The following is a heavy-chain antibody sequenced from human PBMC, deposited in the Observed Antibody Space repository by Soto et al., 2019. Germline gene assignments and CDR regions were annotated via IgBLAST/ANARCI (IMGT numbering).Heavy chain of an antibody. CDR1: GYSFTNDW. CDR2: IHAGDSDA. CDR3: ARQPFDSRSLVPHAFDI. V-gene: IGHV5-51*01. D-gene: IGHD6-13*01. Sequence: LGESLKISCQGSGYSFTNDWIGWVRQMPGKGLEWMGMIHAGDSDARYSSSFQGHITISADKSIGTAYLQWRSLTAADTGIYYCARQPFDSRSLVPHAFDIWGQGTMVT. J-gene: IGHJ3*02.